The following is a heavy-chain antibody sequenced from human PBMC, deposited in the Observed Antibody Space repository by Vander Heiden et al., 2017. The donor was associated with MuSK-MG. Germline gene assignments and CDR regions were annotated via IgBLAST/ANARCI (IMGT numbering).Heavy chain of an antibody. CDR1: GYTFTSFA. D-gene: IGHD3-10*01. CDR2: INTGNGNT. J-gene: IGHJ4*02. CDR3: ARGYYFGSGNYHLDY. Sequence: QVQLVQSGAEVNKPGASVKVSCKASGYTFTSFAMHWVRKAPGQRREWIVWINTGNGNTIYSQKFQGRVTITRDASASTAYMELSSLRSEDTAVYYCARGYYFGSGNYHLDYWGQGTLVTVSS. V-gene: IGHV1-3*04.